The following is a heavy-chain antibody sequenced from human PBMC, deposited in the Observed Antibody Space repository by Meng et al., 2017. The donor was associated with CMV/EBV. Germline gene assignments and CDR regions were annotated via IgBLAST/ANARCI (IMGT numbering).Heavy chain of an antibody. CDR2: INPNSGGT. J-gene: IGHJ5*02. CDR1: GYPFTGYY. V-gene: IGHV1-2*02. Sequence: QGQLVQSGAEVKKPGASVKVSCQASGYPFTGYYMHWVRQAPGQGLEWMGWINPNSGGTNYAQKFQGRVTMTRDTSISTAYMELSRLRSDDTAVYYCARGPLGEYSNYDAPWGQGTLVTVSS. D-gene: IGHD4-11*01. CDR3: ARGPLGEYSNYDAP.